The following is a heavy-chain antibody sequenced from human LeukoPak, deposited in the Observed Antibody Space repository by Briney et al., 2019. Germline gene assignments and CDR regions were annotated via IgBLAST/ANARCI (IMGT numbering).Heavy chain of an antibody. Sequence: GGSLRLSCAASGFTFSSYWMHWVRQAPGKGLVWVSRINSDGSSTSYADSVKGRFTISRDNAKNTLYLQMNSLRAEDTAVYYCARSGTGYVFDYWGQGTLVTVSS. CDR2: INSDGSST. V-gene: IGHV3-74*01. CDR3: ARSGTGYVFDY. D-gene: IGHD3-9*01. CDR1: GFTFSSYW. J-gene: IGHJ4*02.